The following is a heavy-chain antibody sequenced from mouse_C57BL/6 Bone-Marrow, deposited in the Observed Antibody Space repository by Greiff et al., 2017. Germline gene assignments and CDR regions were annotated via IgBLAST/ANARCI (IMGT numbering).Heavy chain of an antibody. Sequence: VQLQQPGAELVKPGASVKLSCKASGYTFTSYWMQWVKQRPGQGLEWIGEIDPSDSYTNYNQKFKGKATLTVDTSSRTAYMQLSSLTSEASAVYYCARNYGYDLLYAMDYWGQGTSVTVSS. CDR1: GYTFTSYW. V-gene: IGHV1-50*01. CDR3: ARNYGYDLLYAMDY. J-gene: IGHJ4*01. CDR2: IDPSDSYT. D-gene: IGHD2-2*01.